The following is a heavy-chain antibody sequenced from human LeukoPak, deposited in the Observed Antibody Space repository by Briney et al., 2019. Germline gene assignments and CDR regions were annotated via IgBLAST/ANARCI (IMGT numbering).Heavy chain of an antibody. CDR2: INPTGGST. D-gene: IGHD3-9*01. CDR3: ARDRGVLRYFDWLFEFDY. J-gene: IGHJ4*02. Sequence: ASVKVSCKASGYTFTSYYMHWVRQAPGQGLEWMGLINPTGGSTGYAQKFQGRVTMTRDMSTSTDYMELSSLRSEDTAIYYCARDRGVLRYFDWLFEFDYWGQGTLVTVSS. CDR1: GYTFTSYY. V-gene: IGHV1-46*01.